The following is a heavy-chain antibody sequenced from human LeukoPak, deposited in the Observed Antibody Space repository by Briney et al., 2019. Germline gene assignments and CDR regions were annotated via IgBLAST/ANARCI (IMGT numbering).Heavy chain of an antibody. V-gene: IGHV3-64D*06. CDR3: VKATYYYGSGSYEIYYYGMDV. J-gene: IGHJ6*02. CDR2: ISSNEGST. D-gene: IGHD3-10*01. CDR1: GFTFSSYA. Sequence: GGSLRLSCSASGFTFSSYAMHWVRQAPGKGLEYVSAISSNEGSTYYADSVKGRFTISRDNSKNTLYLQMSSLRAEDTAVYYCVKATYYYGSGSYEIYYYGMDVWGQGTTVTVSS.